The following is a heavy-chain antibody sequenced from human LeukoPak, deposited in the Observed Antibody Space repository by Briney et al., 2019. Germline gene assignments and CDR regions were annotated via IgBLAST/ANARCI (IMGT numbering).Heavy chain of an antibody. J-gene: IGHJ4*02. CDR3: ASNYCSGGSCYSESNY. V-gene: IGHV3-21*01. CDR1: GFTFSSYS. Sequence: GGSLRLSRAASGFTFSSYSMNWVRQAPGKGLEWVSSISSSSSYIYYADSVKGRFTISRDNAKNSLYLQMDSLRAEDTAVYYCASNYCSGGSCYSESNYWGQGTLVTVSS. D-gene: IGHD2-15*01. CDR2: ISSSSSYI.